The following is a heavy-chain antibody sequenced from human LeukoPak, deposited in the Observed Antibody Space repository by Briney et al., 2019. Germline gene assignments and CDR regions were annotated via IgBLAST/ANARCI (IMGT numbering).Heavy chain of an antibody. CDR1: GYTFANYG. D-gene: IGHD3-10*01. Sequence: ASVKVSCKASGYTFANYGISWVRQAPGQGREWMGWISGYSGNTNYAQKFQGRVTMTTDTSTSTAFLDLRSLRSDDTAVYFCAREERRITFIRGGDFWGQGTLVTVSS. CDR2: ISGYSGNT. CDR3: AREERRITFIRGGDF. V-gene: IGHV1-18*01. J-gene: IGHJ4*02.